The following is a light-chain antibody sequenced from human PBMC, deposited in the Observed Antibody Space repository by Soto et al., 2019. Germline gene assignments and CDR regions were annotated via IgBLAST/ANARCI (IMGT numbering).Light chain of an antibody. CDR3: QQYNSYAIT. CDR2: DAS. V-gene: IGKV1-5*01. J-gene: IGKJ5*01. CDR1: QSISSW. Sequence: DIQITQSPSILSASVGDRVTITCRASQSISSWLAWYQQKPGKAPNLLIYDASSLQSGVPSRFSGSGSGTEFTLTISSLQSDDFATYYCQQYNSYAITFGQGTRLEIK.